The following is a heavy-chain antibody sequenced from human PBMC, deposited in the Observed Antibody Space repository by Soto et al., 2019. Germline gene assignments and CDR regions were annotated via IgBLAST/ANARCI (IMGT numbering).Heavy chain of an antibody. D-gene: IGHD3-22*01. CDR1: GGSISSYY. CDR2: IYYTGTT. V-gene: IGHV4-59*08. J-gene: IGHJ4*01. CDR3: ARLGGYYQAFNI. Sequence: SETLSLTCTVSGGSISSYYWSWIRQPPGKGLEWIGYIYYTGTTTYNPSLRSRVAISLDASKSQFSLNLRSVTAADTAVYYCARLGGYYQAFNIWGPGALVTVSS.